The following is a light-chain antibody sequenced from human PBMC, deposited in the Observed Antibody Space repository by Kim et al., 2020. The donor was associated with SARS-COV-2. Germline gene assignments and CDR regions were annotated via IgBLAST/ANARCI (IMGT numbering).Light chain of an antibody. CDR1: QGINNY. CDR2: EAS. CDR3: QQYKSYPLT. V-gene: IGKV1-16*02. Sequence: DIQMTQSPSSLSASVGDTVTITCRASQGINNYLAWFRQKPGTAPKSLIYEASSLQTGVPSKFSGSGSGTVFTLTITSLQPEDFATYYCQQYKSYPLTFGGGTKVDIK. J-gene: IGKJ4*01.